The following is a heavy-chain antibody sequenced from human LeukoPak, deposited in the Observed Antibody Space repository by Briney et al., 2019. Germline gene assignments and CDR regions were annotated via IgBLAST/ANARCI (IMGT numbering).Heavy chain of an antibody. D-gene: IGHD3-10*01. CDR3: ARLMDHYYYHMDV. CDR2: IYYSGST. V-gene: IGHV4-59*12. CDR1: GGSISSYY. Sequence: PSETLSLTCTVSGGSISSYYWSWIRQPPGKGLEWIGYIYYSGSTNYNPSLKSRVTISVDTSKNQFSLKLSSVTAADTAVYYCARLMDHYYYHMDVWGKGPTVTVSS. J-gene: IGHJ6*03.